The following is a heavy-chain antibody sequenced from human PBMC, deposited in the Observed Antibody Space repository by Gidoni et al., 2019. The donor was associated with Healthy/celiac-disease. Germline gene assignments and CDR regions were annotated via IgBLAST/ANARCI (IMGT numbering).Heavy chain of an antibody. CDR2: IIGSGGST. CDR3: AKDSDYVWGSYRHYFDY. V-gene: IGHV3-23*01. D-gene: IGHD3-16*02. J-gene: IGHJ4*02. CDR1: GFTFTRYA. Sequence: EVQLLESGGGLVQPGGSLRLSCAASGFTFTRYAMSWVRQAPGKGLEWVAAIIGSGGSTYDADSVKGRFTISRDNSKNTLYLQMNSLRAEDTAVYYCAKDSDYVWGSYRHYFDYWGQGTLVTVSS.